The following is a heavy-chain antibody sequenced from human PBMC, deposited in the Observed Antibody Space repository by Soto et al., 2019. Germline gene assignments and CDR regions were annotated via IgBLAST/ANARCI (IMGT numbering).Heavy chain of an antibody. V-gene: IGHV1-69*01. J-gene: IGHJ6*02. CDR1: GGTFSSYA. CDR3: ARKDIVVVVAATYYYYGMDV. D-gene: IGHD2-15*01. Sequence: QVQLVQSGAEVKKPGSSVKVSCKASGGTFSSYAISWVRQAPGQGLEWMGGIIPIFGTANYAQKFQGRVTITADESTSTAYMELSSLRSEDTAVYYCARKDIVVVVAATYYYYGMDVWGQGTKVTVSS. CDR2: IIPIFGTA.